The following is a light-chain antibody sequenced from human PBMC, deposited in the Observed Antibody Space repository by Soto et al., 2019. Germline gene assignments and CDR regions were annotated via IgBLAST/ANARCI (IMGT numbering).Light chain of an antibody. Sequence: DIQMTQSASSLSASVGDRVTITCRASQAIRNDLGWYQQKPGKAPKRLIYAASSLDSEVPLRFSGSGSGTEFALTISSLQTEDFATYYCLQHNTYPWTFGQGTKVDIK. J-gene: IGKJ1*01. CDR3: LQHNTYPWT. CDR2: AAS. V-gene: IGKV1-17*01. CDR1: QAIRND.